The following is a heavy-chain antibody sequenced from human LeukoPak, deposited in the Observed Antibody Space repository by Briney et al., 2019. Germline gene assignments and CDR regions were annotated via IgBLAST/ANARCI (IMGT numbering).Heavy chain of an antibody. J-gene: IGHJ6*03. CDR2: IFHSGIA. D-gene: IGHD3-16*01. CDR1: NYPITSDYY. V-gene: IGHV4-38-2*01. Sequence: PSETLSLTCAVSNYPITSDYYWVWIRQPPGQGLEWIGQIFHSGIAHYNPSLKSRVTMSVDTSRSQFSVNLNSVTAADTAVYYCGRAGFGTAYNRFYYYMDVWGKGTTVTASS. CDR3: GRAGFGTAYNRFYYYMDV.